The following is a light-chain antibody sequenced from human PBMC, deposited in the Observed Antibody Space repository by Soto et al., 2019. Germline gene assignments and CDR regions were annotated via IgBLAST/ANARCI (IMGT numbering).Light chain of an antibody. CDR3: SSYTSDSPIYV. CDR1: SSDIGFYNY. CDR2: EVA. Sequence: QSALTQPASVAGSPGQSITISCTGTSSDIGFYNYVSWYQQHPGNAPRLLIFEVAKRPSGVSSRFSGSKSGNTASLTISGLQAEDEADYHCSSYTSDSPIYVFATGTKVTVL. V-gene: IGLV2-14*01. J-gene: IGLJ1*01.